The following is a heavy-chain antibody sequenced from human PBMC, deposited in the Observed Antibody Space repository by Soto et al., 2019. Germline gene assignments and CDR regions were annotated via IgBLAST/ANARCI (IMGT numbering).Heavy chain of an antibody. D-gene: IGHD3-16*01. J-gene: IGHJ6*02. V-gene: IGHV4-61*01. CDR2: IYYSGST. CDR1: GGSVSSGSYY. Sequence: SETLSLTCTVSGGSVSSGSYYWSWIRQPPGKGLEWIGYIYYSGSTNYNPSLKSRVTISVDTSKNQFSLKLSSVTAADTAVYYCARGLGNYYYYGMDVWGQGTTVTVSS. CDR3: ARGLGNYYYYGMDV.